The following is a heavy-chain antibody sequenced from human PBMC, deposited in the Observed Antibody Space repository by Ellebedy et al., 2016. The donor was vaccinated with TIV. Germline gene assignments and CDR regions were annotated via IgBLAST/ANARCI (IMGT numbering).Heavy chain of an antibody. CDR2: LYPDAKT. V-gene: IGHV3-66*01. CDR3: ARDPGGGGDFGDNWFDP. CDR1: GIIVSDYF. D-gene: IGHD2-21*01. J-gene: IGHJ5*02. Sequence: PGGSLRLSCEASGIIVSDYFMNWVRQAPGKGLEWVSVLYPDAKTNYTDSVNGRFIVSRDSSKNTLYLQMNRLTAEDTAVYDCARDPGGGGDFGDNWFDPWGQGTLVTVSS.